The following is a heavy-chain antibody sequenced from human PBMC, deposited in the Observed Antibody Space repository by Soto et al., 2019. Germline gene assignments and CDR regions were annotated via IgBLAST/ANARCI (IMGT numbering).Heavy chain of an antibody. Sequence: GGSLRLSCAASGFTFSSYGMHWVRQAPGKGLEWVAVISYDGSNKYYADSVKGRFTISRDNSKNTLYLQMNSLRAEDKAVYYCAKEPARRQDAAMVTYYYYYGMDVWGQGTTVTVSS. J-gene: IGHJ6*02. CDR3: AKEPARRQDAAMVTYYYYYGMDV. CDR1: GFTFSSYG. V-gene: IGHV3-30*18. D-gene: IGHD5-18*01. CDR2: ISYDGSNK.